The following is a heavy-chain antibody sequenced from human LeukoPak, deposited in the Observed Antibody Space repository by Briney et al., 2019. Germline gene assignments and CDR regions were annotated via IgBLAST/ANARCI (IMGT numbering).Heavy chain of an antibody. Sequence: GGSLRLTCAASGFTFSSYGMNWVRQAPGKGLEWVAVISYDGSNKYYADSVKGRFTISRDNSKNTLYLQMNSLRAEDTAVYYCAKDEGYSSSWYFHYFDYWGQGTLVTVSS. CDR1: GFTFSSYG. D-gene: IGHD6-13*01. CDR2: ISYDGSNK. CDR3: AKDEGYSSSWYFHYFDY. J-gene: IGHJ4*02. V-gene: IGHV3-30*18.